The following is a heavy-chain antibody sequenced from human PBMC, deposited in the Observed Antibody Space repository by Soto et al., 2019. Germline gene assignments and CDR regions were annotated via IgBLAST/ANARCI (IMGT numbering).Heavy chain of an antibody. CDR3: XXXPXIFDY. Sequence: QVQLVQSGAEVKKPGASVKVSCKASGYTFTNYGISWVRQAPGQGLEWMGWISAYNGNTKYAQKLQGRVTMTTDTSTXXXXXXXXXXXXXXTXXXXXXXXPXIFDYWGQGTLVTVSS. CDR1: GYTFTNYG. J-gene: IGHJ4*02. V-gene: IGHV1-18*01. CDR2: ISAYNGNT.